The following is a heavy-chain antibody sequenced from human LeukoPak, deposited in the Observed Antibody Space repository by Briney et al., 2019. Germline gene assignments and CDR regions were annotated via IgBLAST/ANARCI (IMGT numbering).Heavy chain of an antibody. CDR3: ARAARADCTSPTCHSWLAP. CDR1: GNYW. J-gene: IGHJ5*02. Sequence: GGSLRLSCEASGNYWMHWVRQVPGRGLVWVSGIISDGSTTTYADSVKGRFTISRDNAKNTLYLQMNSLRAEDTAVYYCARAARADCTSPTCHSWLAPWGQGTQVTVSS. D-gene: IGHD2/OR15-2a*01. V-gene: IGHV3-74*01. CDR2: IISDGSTT.